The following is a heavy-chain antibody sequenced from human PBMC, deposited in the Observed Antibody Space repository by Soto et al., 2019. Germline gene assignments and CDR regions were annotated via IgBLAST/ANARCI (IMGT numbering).Heavy chain of an antibody. D-gene: IGHD3-22*01. CDR3: VRDTFYFDSSSYTWCFGF. J-gene: IGHJ4*02. V-gene: IGHV3-72*01. CDR2: SRNQANGYST. Sequence: EVQLVESGGGLVQPGGSLRLSCSVSGFTLSDHYIDWVRQAPGKGLEWVGRSRNQANGYSTIYAASVKGRFTTSRDDSKNLAYVQMESLRSEDTAGYYCVRDTFYFDSSSYTWCFGFWGPGALVTVSS. CDR1: GFTLSDHY.